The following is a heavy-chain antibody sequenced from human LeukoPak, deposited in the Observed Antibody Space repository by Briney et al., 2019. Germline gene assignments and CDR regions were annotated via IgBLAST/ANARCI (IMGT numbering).Heavy chain of an antibody. D-gene: IGHD4/OR15-4a*01. J-gene: IGHJ4*02. CDR2: IIPIFGTA. Sequence: ASVEVSCKASGGTFSSYAISWVRQAPGQGLEWMGGIIPIFGTANYAQKFQGRVTITADESTSTAYMELSSLRSEDTAVYYCARVLGLTSDYWGQGTLVTVSS. CDR1: GGTFSSYA. V-gene: IGHV1-69*13. CDR3: ARVLGLTSDY.